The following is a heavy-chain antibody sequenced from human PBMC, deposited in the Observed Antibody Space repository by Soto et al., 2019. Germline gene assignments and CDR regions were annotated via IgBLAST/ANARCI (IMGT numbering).Heavy chain of an antibody. Sequence: EVQLVQSGAEVKKPGESLKISCKGSGYTFNIYWIAWVRQMPGKGLEWMGVIYPVDSDTRYSPSFQGQVTISVDKSINTAYLQWNSLQASDTAIYYCARQDGDGLFYFDYWGQGTPVTVSS. CDR3: ARQDGDGLFYFDY. CDR2: IYPVDSDT. J-gene: IGHJ4*02. D-gene: IGHD4-17*01. V-gene: IGHV5-51*03. CDR1: GYTFNIYW.